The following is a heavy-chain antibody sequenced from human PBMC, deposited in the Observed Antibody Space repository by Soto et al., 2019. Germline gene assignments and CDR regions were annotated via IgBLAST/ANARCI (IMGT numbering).Heavy chain of an antibody. D-gene: IGHD6-13*01. CDR2: ISGSGGST. V-gene: IGHV3-23*01. J-gene: IGHJ3*01. Sequence: PGGSLRLSCVACGYTFSSYGMHGVRQAPGKGLEWVSVISGSGGSTYYADSVKGRFTISRDNSKNTLYLQMNSLRAEDTAVYYCAKDGAAAVPVWGQGTMVTVSS. CDR3: AKDGAAAVPV. CDR1: GYTFSSYG.